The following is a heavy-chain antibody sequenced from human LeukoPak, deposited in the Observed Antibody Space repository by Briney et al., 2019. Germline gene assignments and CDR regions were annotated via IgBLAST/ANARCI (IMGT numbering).Heavy chain of an antibody. V-gene: IGHV4-59*01. J-gene: IGHJ5*02. CDR2: IYYSGTT. Sequence: SETLSLTCTVSGGSMSNYYWIWMRQPPGKGLEWIGYIYYSGTTSYNPSLKSRVTISVDTSKNQFSLKVNSVTAADAAVYYCAREAVAARSNWFDPWGQGTLVTVSS. D-gene: IGHD6-6*01. CDR3: AREAVAARSNWFDP. CDR1: GGSMSNYY.